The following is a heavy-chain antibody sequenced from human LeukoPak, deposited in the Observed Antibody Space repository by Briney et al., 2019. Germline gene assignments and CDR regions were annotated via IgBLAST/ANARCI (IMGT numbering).Heavy chain of an antibody. Sequence: GRSLRLSCPPSGFTLTISAMRWVRQAPGKGLEWDSTISGNGGSTYYGDSVKGRFTISRDNSKSTLVLQMNSLRAEDTAGYYCAKEKGANGLFDYWGKGTLVTVSS. CDR3: AKEKGANGLFDY. V-gene: IGHV3-23*01. D-gene: IGHD1-26*01. CDR1: GFTLTISA. CDR2: ISGNGGST. J-gene: IGHJ4*02.